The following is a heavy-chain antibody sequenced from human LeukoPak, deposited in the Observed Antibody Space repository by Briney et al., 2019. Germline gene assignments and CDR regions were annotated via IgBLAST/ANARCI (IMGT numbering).Heavy chain of an antibody. CDR1: GFTFGDYA. J-gene: IGHJ4*02. CDR3: TRAPHSGSYYFDY. Sequence: GGSLRLSCTASGFTFGDYAMSWVRQAPGKGLEWVGFIRSKAYGGTTEYAASVKGRFTISGDDSKSIAYLQMNSLKTEDTAVYYCTRAPHSGSYYFDYWGQGTLVTVSS. CDR2: IRSKAYGGTT. V-gene: IGHV3-49*04. D-gene: IGHD1-26*01.